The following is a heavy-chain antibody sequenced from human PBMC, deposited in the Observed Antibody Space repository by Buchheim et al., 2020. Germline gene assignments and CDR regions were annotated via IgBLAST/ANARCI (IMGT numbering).Heavy chain of an antibody. J-gene: IGHJ4*02. CDR3: ATPRGIVGATPFDY. Sequence: EVQLVESGGGLVQPGGSLRLSCAASGFTFSSYEMNWVRQAPGKGLEWVSYISSSGSTIYYADSVKGRFTISRDAAQNSLYLQMNSLRAEDTAVYYCATPRGIVGATPFDYWGQGTL. D-gene: IGHD1-26*01. V-gene: IGHV3-48*03. CDR2: ISSSGSTI. CDR1: GFTFSSYE.